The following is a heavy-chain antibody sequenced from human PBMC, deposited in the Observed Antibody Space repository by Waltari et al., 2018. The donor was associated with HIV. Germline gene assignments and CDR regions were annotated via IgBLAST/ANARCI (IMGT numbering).Heavy chain of an antibody. CDR3: ARCPYQYSPYYFDY. CDR2: IYHSGNT. CDR1: GGPNTGSS. D-gene: IGHD1-26*01. J-gene: IGHJ4*02. V-gene: IGHV4-59*01. Sequence: QVQLQESGPGLVKPSETLSLTCSVSGGPNTGSSWRWIRKPPGKGLEWIGYIYHSGNTNYNPSLKSRVTISVDTSKNQFSLNLSSVTAADTAVYFCARCPYQYSPYYFDYWGQGALVTVSS.